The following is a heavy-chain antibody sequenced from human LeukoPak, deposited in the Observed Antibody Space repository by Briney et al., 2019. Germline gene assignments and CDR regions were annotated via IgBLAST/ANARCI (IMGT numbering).Heavy chain of an antibody. V-gene: IGHV3-9*01. CDR2: ISWNSGSI. D-gene: IGHD6-19*01. J-gene: IGHJ5*02. CDR3: AKGQWQWLGNWFDP. CDR1: GFTFDDYV. Sequence: TGRSLRLSCAASGFTFDDYVMYWVRQAPGKGLEWVSGISWNSGSINYADSVKGRFTISRDNAKNSLYPQMNSLRAEDTALHYCAKGQWQWLGNWFDPWGQGTLVTVSS.